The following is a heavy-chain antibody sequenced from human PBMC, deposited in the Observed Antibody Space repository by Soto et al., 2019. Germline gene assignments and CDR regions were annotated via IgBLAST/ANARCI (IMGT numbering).Heavy chain of an antibody. CDR3: ARGPRKAYMTTVTRIPQGTFDY. CDR2: INSDGSST. J-gene: IGHJ4*02. Sequence: GGSLRLSCAASGFTFSSYWMHWVRQAPGKGLVWVSRINSDGSSTSYADSVKGRFTISRDNAKNTLYLQMNSLRAEDTAVYYCARGPRKAYMTTVTRIPQGTFDYWGQGTLVTVSS. D-gene: IGHD4-17*01. V-gene: IGHV3-74*01. CDR1: GFTFSSYW.